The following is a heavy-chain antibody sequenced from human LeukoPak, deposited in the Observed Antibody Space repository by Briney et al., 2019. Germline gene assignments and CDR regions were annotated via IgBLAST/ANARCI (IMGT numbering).Heavy chain of an antibody. J-gene: IGHJ2*01. CDR1: GFTFNYAW. D-gene: IGHD3-16*01. Sequence: GGSLRLSCAASGFTFNYAWMSWVRQAPGKGLECVGRVKSKTDGGTIDYAAPVKGRFTVSRDDSKNMLYLQMNSLKTEDTAVYYCATVGAPGYFNLWGRGNLVTVSS. CDR2: VKSKTDGGTI. V-gene: IGHV3-15*01. CDR3: ATVGAPGYFNL.